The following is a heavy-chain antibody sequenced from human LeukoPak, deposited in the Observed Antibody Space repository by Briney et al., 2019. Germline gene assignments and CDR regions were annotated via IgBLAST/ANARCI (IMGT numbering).Heavy chain of an antibody. D-gene: IGHD1-26*01. Sequence: GGSLRLSCAASGFTFSSYSMNWVRQAPGKGLEWVSSISSSSSYIYYADLVKGRFTISRDNAKNSLYLQMNSLRAEDTAVYYCARSGSYYLSPDYWGQGTLVTVSS. CDR2: ISSSSSYI. CDR3: ARSGSYYLSPDY. V-gene: IGHV3-21*01. J-gene: IGHJ4*02. CDR1: GFTFSSYS.